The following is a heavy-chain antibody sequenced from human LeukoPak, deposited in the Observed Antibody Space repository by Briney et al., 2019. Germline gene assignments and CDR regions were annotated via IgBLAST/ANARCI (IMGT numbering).Heavy chain of an antibody. Sequence: PGPSLRLSCSASGFTFSSYAISSVRQAPGKRLECVSLISVSVGSTSYADSVKGRFTISRDNSKNTLYLQMNSLRAEDTAVYYCAKVGHRYGFLTGYGYSYGMDVWGRGTTVTVSS. J-gene: IGHJ6*02. CDR1: GFTFSSYA. CDR2: ISVSVGST. D-gene: IGHD3-9*01. V-gene: IGHV3-23*01. CDR3: AKVGHRYGFLTGYGYSYGMDV.